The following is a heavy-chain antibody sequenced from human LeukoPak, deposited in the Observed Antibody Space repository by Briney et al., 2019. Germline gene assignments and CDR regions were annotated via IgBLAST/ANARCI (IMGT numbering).Heavy chain of an antibody. CDR2: IRYDGSNK. Sequence: GGSLRLSCAASGFTFSSYGMHWVRQAPGKGLEWVAFIRYDGSNKYYADSVKGRFTISRDNSKDTLYLQMNSLRAEDTAVYYCAKDAAVVVPAAMGYMDVWGKGTTVTVSS. J-gene: IGHJ6*03. CDR1: GFTFSSYG. D-gene: IGHD2-2*01. CDR3: AKDAAVVVPAAMGYMDV. V-gene: IGHV3-30*02.